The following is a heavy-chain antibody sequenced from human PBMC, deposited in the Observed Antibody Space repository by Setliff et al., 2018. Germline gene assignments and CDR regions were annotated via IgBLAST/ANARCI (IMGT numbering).Heavy chain of an antibody. CDR3: ARMLAAARYYYYYGMDV. J-gene: IGHJ6*02. CDR1: GYSISSGYY. CDR2: IYHSGST. V-gene: IGHV4-38-2*02. Sequence: SETLSLTCTVSGYSISSGYYWGWIRQPPGNGLEWIGSIYHSGSTYYNPSLKSRVTISVDTSKNQFSLKLSSVTAADTAVYYCARMLAAARYYYYYGMDVWGQGTTVTVSS. D-gene: IGHD6-13*01.